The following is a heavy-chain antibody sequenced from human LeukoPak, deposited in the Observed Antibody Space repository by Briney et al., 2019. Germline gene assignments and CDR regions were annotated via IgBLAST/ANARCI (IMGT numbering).Heavy chain of an antibody. CDR2: IRYDGSNK. J-gene: IGHJ6*03. Sequence: GGSLRLSCAASGFTFSSYSMNWVRQAPGKGLEWVAFIRYDGSNKYYADSVKGRFTISRDNSKKTLYLQMNSLRAEDTAVYFCAKGSKAVLFTRDRYMDVWGKGTTVTISS. CDR1: GFTFSSYS. CDR3: AKGSKAVLFTRDRYMDV. V-gene: IGHV3-30*02. D-gene: IGHD6-19*01.